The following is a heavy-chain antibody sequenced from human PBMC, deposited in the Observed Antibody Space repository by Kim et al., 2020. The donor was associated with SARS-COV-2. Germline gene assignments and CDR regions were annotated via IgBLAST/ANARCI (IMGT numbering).Heavy chain of an antibody. CDR2: IYYSGST. J-gene: IGHJ4*02. D-gene: IGHD3-9*01. CDR1: GGSISSGGYY. Sequence: SETLSLTCTVSGGSISSGGYYWSWIRQHPGKGLEWIGYIYYSGSTYYNPSPKSRVTISVDTSKNQFSLKLSSVTAADTAVYYCASSDMVTGYYEVVGIDYWGQGTLVTVSS. CDR3: ASSDMVTGYYEVVGIDY. V-gene: IGHV4-31*03.